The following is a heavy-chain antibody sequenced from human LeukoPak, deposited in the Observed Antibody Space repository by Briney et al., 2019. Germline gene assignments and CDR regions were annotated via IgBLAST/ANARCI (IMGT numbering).Heavy chain of an antibody. V-gene: IGHV3-66*01. CDR3: ARVSPFDY. J-gene: IGHJ4*02. Sequence: PGGSLRLSCVASVFTVSSNYMSWVRQAPGKGLEWLSVFYSGGSTYYADSVNGRFTMSRDNSKNTLYLQMNGLRVEDTAVYYCARVSPFDYWGQGTQVTVSS. CDR1: VFTVSSNY. CDR2: FYSGGST.